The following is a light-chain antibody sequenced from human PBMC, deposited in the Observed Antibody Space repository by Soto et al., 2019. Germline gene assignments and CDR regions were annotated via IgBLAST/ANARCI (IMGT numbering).Light chain of an antibody. J-gene: IGKJ1*01. CDR3: QKYNSYSWK. CDR2: EAS. V-gene: IGKV1-5*03. Sequence: DIQITHSPSTLSASVVDRVTITFLASQSVNRWLAWYQQKPGKAPKLLIYEASSLESGVPSRFGGSGSGTEFTLTISSLQPDDFAIYYCQKYNSYSWKFGQGTKVDIK. CDR1: QSVNRW.